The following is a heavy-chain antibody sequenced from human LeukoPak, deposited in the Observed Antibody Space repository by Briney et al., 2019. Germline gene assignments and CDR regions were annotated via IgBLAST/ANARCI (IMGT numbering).Heavy chain of an antibody. J-gene: IGHJ5*02. CDR3: ARDMRFGELSWFDP. CDR1: GFTFISYS. V-gene: IGHV3-21*01. Sequence: GGSLRPSFAASGFTFISYSMNWVRQAPGKGLGWVSSISSSSSYIYYADSVKGRFTISRDNAKNSLYLQMNSLRAEDTAVYYCARDMRFGELSWFDPWGQGTLVTVSS. D-gene: IGHD3-10*01. CDR2: ISSSSSYI.